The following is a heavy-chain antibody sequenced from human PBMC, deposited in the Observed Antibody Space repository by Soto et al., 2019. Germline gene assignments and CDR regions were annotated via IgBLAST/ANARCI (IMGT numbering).Heavy chain of an antibody. CDR3: ARDTHAGGMDV. CDR2: IYHSGST. V-gene: IGHV4-4*02. CDR1: GGAISSSNW. J-gene: IGHJ6*02. Sequence: QVQLQESDPVLVKPSGTLSLTCAVSGGAISSSNWWSCVRQPPGKGLEWIGEIYHSGSTNYNPSLKSRVTFSVDKSKNQFSLKLSSVTGADTAVYYCARDTHAGGMDVWGQGTTVTVSS. D-gene: IGHD3-10*01.